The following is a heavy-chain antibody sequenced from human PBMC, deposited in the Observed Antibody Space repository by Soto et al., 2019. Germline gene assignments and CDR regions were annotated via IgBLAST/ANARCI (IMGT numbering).Heavy chain of an antibody. D-gene: IGHD6-13*01. V-gene: IGHV4-39*01. CDR1: GGSISSSSYY. Sequence: PSETLSLTCTVSGGSISSSSYYWGWIRQPPGKGLEWIGSIYYSGSTYYNPSLKSRVTISVDTSKNQFSLKLSSVTAADTAVYYCARHGSGYSSSWYVFTGTTTTDFWGQGTLVTVSS. CDR3: ARHGSGYSSSWYVFTGTTTTDF. CDR2: IYYSGST. J-gene: IGHJ4*02.